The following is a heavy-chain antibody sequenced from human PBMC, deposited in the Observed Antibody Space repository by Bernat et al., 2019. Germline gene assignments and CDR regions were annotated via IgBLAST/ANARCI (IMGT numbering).Heavy chain of an antibody. CDR2: ISWNSGSI. CDR3: AKDIGDSGACDI. J-gene: IGHJ3*02. CDR1: GFTFDDYA. Sequence: EVQLVESGGGLVQPGRSLRLSCAASGFTFDDYAMHWVRQAPGKGLEWVSGISWNSGSIGYADSVKGRFTISRDNAKNSLYLQMNSLRAEDTALYYCAKDIGDSGACDIWGQGTMVTVSS. V-gene: IGHV3-9*01. D-gene: IGHD1-26*01.